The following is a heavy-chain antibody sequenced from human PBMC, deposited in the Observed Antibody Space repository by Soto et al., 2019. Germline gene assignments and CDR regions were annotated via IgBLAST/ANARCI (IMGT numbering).Heavy chain of an antibody. V-gene: IGHV4-59*01. CDR2: IYYSGST. CDR3: ARDPVPITSDGYFDY. Sequence: SETLSLTCTVSGGSISSYYWSWIRQPPGKGLEWIGYIYYSGSTNYNPSLKSRVTISVDTSKNQFSLKLSSVTAADTAVYYCARDPVPITSDGYFDYWGQGTLVTVSS. J-gene: IGHJ4*02. CDR1: GGSISSYY. D-gene: IGHD5-12*01.